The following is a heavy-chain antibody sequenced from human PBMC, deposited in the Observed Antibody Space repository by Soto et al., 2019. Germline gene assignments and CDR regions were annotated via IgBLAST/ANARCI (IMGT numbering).Heavy chain of an antibody. Sequence: SVKVSCKASGGTFGSYTISWVRQAPGQGLEWMGKIIPILRIPDYAQKFQGRVTITADKSTSTAYMELSSLRSDDTAVYYCARGAGSSHDAFDIRAQRTTVTVSS. CDR3: ARGAGSSHDAFDI. D-gene: IGHD3-10*01. CDR2: IIPILRIP. V-gene: IGHV1-69*02. CDR1: GGTFGSYT. J-gene: IGHJ3*02.